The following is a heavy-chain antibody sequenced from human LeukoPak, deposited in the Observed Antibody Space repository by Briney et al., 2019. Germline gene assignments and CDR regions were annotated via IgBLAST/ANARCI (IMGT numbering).Heavy chain of an antibody. CDR2: IYSGGST. D-gene: IGHD6-19*01. J-gene: IGHJ5*02. Sequence: GGSLRLSCAASGFTVSSNYMSWVRQAPGKGLEWVSVIYSGGSTYYADSVKGRFTISRDNSKNTLYLQMNSLRAEDTAVYYCAGDTLDPSGWYPVAWGQGTLVTVSS. CDR1: GFTVSSNY. CDR3: AGDTLDPSGWYPVA. V-gene: IGHV3-66*01.